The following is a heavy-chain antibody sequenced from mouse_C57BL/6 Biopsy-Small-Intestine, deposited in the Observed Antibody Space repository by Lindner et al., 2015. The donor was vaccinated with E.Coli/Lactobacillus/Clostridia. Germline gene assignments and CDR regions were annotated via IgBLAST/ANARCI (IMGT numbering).Heavy chain of an antibody. CDR2: INPNSGGT. Sequence: SVKVSCKASGYTFTAYYTHWVRQAPGQGLEWMGWINPNSGGTNYAPKFQGRFTITRDTSISTAYMELTNLRSDDTAVYYCARDYYGSGRTDVWGQGTTVAVSS. J-gene: IGHJ1*01. V-gene: IGHV1-22*01. CDR1: GYTFTAYY. D-gene: IGHD2-2*01. CDR3: ARDYYGSGRTDV.